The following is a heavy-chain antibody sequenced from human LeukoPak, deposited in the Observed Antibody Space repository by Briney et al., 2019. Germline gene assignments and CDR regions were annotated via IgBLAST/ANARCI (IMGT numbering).Heavy chain of an antibody. Sequence: GGSLGPSCAASGISLSSVAMHWGREAPGKGLGWGAFIRYDGNSKYYADSVKGRFTVSRDNSKNTLYLQMNSLRDEDTALYYCAKDPSGTYCGDYWGQGTLVTVSS. CDR2: IRYDGNSK. V-gene: IGHV3-30*02. J-gene: IGHJ4*02. CDR1: GISLSSVA. CDR3: AKDPSGTYCGDY. D-gene: IGHD1-26*01.